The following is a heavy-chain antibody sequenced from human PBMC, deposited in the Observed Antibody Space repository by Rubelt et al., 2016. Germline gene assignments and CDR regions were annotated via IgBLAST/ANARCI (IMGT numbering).Heavy chain of an antibody. J-gene: IGHJ5*02. CDR3: ARGPSPHNWFDP. CDR2: IYYTGTT. Sequence: QVQLQESGPGLVKPSQTLSLTCTVSGVSMSTGGPYWSWIRQHPGKGLEWIGYIYYTGTTYYNPSLKSRVSISVDTFKNQFSLKLSPVTAAEPAVYYCARGPSPHNWFDPGGQGTLVTVSS. V-gene: IGHV4-31*03. CDR1: GVSMSTGGPY.